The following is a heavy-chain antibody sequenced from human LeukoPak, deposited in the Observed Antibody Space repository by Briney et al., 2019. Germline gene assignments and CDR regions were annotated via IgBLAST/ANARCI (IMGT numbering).Heavy chain of an antibody. CDR1: GGTFSSYA. D-gene: IGHD6-19*01. CDR3: AREFLAVAGTADY. CDR2: IIPILGIA. Sequence: GSSVKVSCKASGGTFSSYAISWVRQAPGQGLEWMGRIIPILGIANYAQKFQGRVTITADKSTSTAYMELSSLRSEDTAVYYCAREFLAVAGTADYWGQGTLVTVSS. V-gene: IGHV1-69*04. J-gene: IGHJ4*02.